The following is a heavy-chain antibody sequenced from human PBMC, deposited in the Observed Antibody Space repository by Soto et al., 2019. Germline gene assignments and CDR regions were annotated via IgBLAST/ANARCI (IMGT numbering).Heavy chain of an antibody. CDR2: INPNSGGT. CDR3: ARDYYDSSGFYAFDI. Sequence: GASVKVSCKASGHTFTGYYMHWVRPAPGPGLAWLGWINPNSGGTNYAQKFQGWVPLPRDTSISTAYMELSRLRSDDTAVYYCARDYYDSSGFYAFDIWGQGTMVTVSS. D-gene: IGHD3-22*01. J-gene: IGHJ3*02. V-gene: IGHV1-2*04. CDR1: GHTFTGYY.